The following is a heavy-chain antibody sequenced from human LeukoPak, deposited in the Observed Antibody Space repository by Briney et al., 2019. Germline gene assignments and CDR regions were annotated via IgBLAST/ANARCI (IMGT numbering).Heavy chain of an antibody. CDR3: ARNTTSYCSSTSCAPHNWFDP. Sequence: SETLSLTCTVSGGSISSSSYYWGWIRQPPGKGLEWIGSIYYSGSTYYNPSLKSRVTISVDTSKNQFSLKLSSVTAADTAVYYCARNTTSYCSSTSCAPHNWFDPWGQGTLVTVSS. J-gene: IGHJ5*02. V-gene: IGHV4-39*07. D-gene: IGHD2-2*01. CDR2: IYYSGST. CDR1: GGSISSSSYY.